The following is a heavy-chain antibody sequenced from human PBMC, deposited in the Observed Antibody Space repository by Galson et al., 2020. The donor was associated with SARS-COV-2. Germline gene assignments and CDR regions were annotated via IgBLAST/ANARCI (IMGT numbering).Heavy chain of an antibody. V-gene: IGHV4-39*01. D-gene: IGHD3-10*02. J-gene: IGHJ4*02. Sequence: SQTLSLTCTVSGGSISSSSYYWGWIRQPPGQGLEWIGSIYYSGSTYYNPSLKSRVTISVDTSKNQFSLKLSSVTAADTAVYYCARLRAITLYYFDYWGQGTLVTVSS. CDR3: ARLRAITLYYFDY. CDR1: GGSISSSSYY. CDR2: IYYSGST.